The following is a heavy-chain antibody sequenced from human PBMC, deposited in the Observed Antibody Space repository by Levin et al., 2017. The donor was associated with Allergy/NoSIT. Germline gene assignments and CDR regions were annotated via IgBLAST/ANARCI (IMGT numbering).Heavy chain of an antibody. J-gene: IGHJ4*02. CDR2: TDTSGDP. CDR3: ARDRTDSFCGSTTCFAWMLLWSWFYFDD. V-gene: IGHV3-13*04. D-gene: IGHD2-2*01. Sequence: QTGGSLRLSCAASGFTFNNYDMHWVRQAPGKGLEWVSLTDTSGDPYYPGSVRGRFTISREDAKNSLCLQMHSLGAGDTAVYFCARDRTDSFCGSTTCFAWMLLWSWFYFDDWGQGTLVTVSS. CDR1: GFTFNNYD.